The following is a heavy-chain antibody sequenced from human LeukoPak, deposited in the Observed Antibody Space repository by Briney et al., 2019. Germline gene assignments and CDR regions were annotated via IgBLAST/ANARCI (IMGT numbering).Heavy chain of an antibody. CDR3: AKPLRFLEWAPGDY. CDR1: GFTFSSYG. Sequence: GRSLRLSCAASGFTFSSYGMHWVRQAPGKGLEWVAVIWYGGSNKYYADSVKGRFTISRDNSKNTLYLQMNSLRAEDTAVYYCAKPLRFLEWAPGDYWGQGTLVTVSS. J-gene: IGHJ4*02. D-gene: IGHD3-3*01. V-gene: IGHV3-30*18. CDR2: IWYGGSNK.